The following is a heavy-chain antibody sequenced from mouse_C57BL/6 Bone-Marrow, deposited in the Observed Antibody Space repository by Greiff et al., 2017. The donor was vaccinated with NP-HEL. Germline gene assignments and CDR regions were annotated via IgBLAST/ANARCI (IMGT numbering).Heavy chain of an antibody. J-gene: IGHJ3*01. CDR3: AFSIGYPWFAY. CDR2: ISLDDGL. V-gene: IGHV8-12*01. Sequence: QVTLKVSGPGILQSSQTLSLTCSFSRFSLSTSGMGVSWIRQPSGKGLEWLAPISLDDGLRYTPSLLPRLTISKDTSRNQVFLKITSVDTADTATYYCAFSIGYPWFAYWGQGTLVTVSA. D-gene: IGHD2-14*01. CDR1: RFSLSTSGMG.